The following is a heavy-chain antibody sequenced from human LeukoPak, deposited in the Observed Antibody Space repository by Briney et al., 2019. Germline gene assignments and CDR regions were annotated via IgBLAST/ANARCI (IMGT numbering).Heavy chain of an antibody. V-gene: IGHV3-74*01. CDR2: ISTDGSST. Sequence: GGSLILSCAASGFTFSSYWMHWVRQAPGKGLVWVSRISTDGSSTKYADFVEGRFTISRDNAKNTLYLQMNSLRAEDTAAYYCVRRNFSGGIDKSGQGTLVTVSS. CDR3: VRRNFSGGIDK. J-gene: IGHJ4*02. D-gene: IGHD6-25*01. CDR1: GFTFSSYW.